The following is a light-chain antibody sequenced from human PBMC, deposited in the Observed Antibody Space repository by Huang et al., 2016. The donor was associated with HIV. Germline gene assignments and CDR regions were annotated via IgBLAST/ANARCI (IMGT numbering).Light chain of an antibody. CDR2: AVS. Sequence: DILLTQSPATLSVSLGERATLSCRATQSVSSNLALYQQKIGQAPRLFIYAVSARANGVSSRFSVSGSGTEFTLTISSLKSEDSAVYYCQQYDNRPPWTFGQGTKVEI. CDR3: QQYDNRPPWT. V-gene: IGKV3-15*01. CDR1: QSVSSN. J-gene: IGKJ1*01.